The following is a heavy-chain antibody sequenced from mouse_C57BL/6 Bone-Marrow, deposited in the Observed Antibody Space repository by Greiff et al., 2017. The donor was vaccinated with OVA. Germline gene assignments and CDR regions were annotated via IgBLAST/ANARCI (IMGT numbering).Heavy chain of an antibody. CDR3: ARRQLRLRGYYAMDY. D-gene: IGHD3-2*02. Sequence: VQRVESGAELARPGASVKLSCKASGYTFTSYGISWVKQRTGQGLEWIGEIYPRSGNTYYNEKFKGKATLTADKSSSTAYMELRSLTSEDSAVYFCARRQLRLRGYYAMDYWGQGTSVTVSS. CDR1: GYTFTSYG. CDR2: IYPRSGNT. V-gene: IGHV1-81*01. J-gene: IGHJ4*01.